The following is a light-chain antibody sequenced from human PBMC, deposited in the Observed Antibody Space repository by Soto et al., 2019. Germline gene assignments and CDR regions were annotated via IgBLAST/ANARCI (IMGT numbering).Light chain of an antibody. CDR1: QSVLYSSNNKNY. Sequence: DIVMTQSPDSLAVSLGERATINCKSSQSVLYSSNNKNYLAWYQQKPGQPPKLLIYWASTRESGVPDRFSGSGSGTDFTLTISSLQAEDVAVYYCKQYYSTPAALTFGVGTKVEIK. V-gene: IGKV4-1*01. J-gene: IGKJ4*01. CDR2: WAS. CDR3: KQYYSTPAALT.